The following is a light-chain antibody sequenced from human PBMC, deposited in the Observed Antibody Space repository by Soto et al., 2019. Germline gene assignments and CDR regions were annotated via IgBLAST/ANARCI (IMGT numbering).Light chain of an antibody. V-gene: IGLV3-1*01. CDR2: QHS. J-gene: IGLJ2*01. Sequence: SYELTQAPSVSVSPGQTASITCSGDKLGDKFAFWYQQKPGLSPVLVIYQHSKRPSGIPERFSGSNSGNTATLTISGTQAMDEADYYCQAWDSSTYVVFGGGTKLTVL. CDR1: KLGDKF. CDR3: QAWDSSTYVV.